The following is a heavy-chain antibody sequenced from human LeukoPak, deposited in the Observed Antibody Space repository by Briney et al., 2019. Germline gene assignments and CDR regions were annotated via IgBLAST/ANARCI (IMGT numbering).Heavy chain of an antibody. CDR1: AFTFRSYD. V-gene: IGHV3-13*01. D-gene: IGHD6-13*01. CDR2: IGTAGEI. Sequence: GGSLRLSCAASAFTFRSYDIHWVRQATGKGLEWVSGIGTAGEIYYPGSVKGRFTISRENAKNSLYLQMNSLRAGDTAVYYCARAAYSSTWYSRYFDLWGRGTLVTVSS. CDR3: ARAAYSSTWYSRYFDL. J-gene: IGHJ2*01.